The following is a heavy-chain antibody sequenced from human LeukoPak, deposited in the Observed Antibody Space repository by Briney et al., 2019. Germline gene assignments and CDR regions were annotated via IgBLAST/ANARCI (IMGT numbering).Heavy chain of an antibody. J-gene: IGHJ3*02. CDR3: AKERNDCSGGSCHYLDAFDI. D-gene: IGHD2-15*01. V-gene: IGHV3-33*06. CDR1: GFTFSSYG. Sequence: GGSLRLSCAASGFTFSSYGMHWVRQAPGKGLEWVAVIWYDGSNKYYADSVKGRFTISRDNSKNTLYLQMNSLRAEDTAVYYCAKERNDCSGGSCHYLDAFDIWAKGQWSPSLQ. CDR2: IWYDGSNK.